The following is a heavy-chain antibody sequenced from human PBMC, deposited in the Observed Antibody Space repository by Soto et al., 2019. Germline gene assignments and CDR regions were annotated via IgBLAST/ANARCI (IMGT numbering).Heavy chain of an antibody. D-gene: IGHD2-21*02. J-gene: IGHJ4*02. CDR3: ARQVYTVVTPMDF. CDR1: GYSLTSYW. CDR2: IDPSDSYT. Sequence: GESLKISCKGSGYSLTSYWISWVRQMPGKGLEWMGRIDPSDSYTNYSPSFQGHVTISADKSISTAYLQMDNLRDEDTALYYCARQVYTVVTPMDFWGQGTLVTVSS. V-gene: IGHV5-10-1*01.